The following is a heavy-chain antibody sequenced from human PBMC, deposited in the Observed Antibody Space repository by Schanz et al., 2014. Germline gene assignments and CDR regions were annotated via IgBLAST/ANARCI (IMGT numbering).Heavy chain of an antibody. CDR2: ITYNGGTI. CDR1: GFTFSSYS. CDR3: AKIERHED. D-gene: IGHD1-1*01. V-gene: IGHV3-48*04. Sequence: EVQLVESGGGLVQPGGSLRLSCTASGFTFSSYSMNWVRQAPGKGLEWISYITYNGGTIYYADSVKGRFTISRDNSKNALDLQMNTLMGEDTAVYACAKIERHEDWGQGTMVTVSS. J-gene: IGHJ1*01.